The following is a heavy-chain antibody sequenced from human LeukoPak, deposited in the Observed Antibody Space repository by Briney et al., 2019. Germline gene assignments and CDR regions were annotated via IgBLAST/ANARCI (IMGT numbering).Heavy chain of an antibody. J-gene: IGHJ4*02. CDR3: ARGVWGDY. V-gene: IGHV3-7*01. CDR2: INQDGSER. Sequence: GGSLRLSCAASGFTFSSYWMSWVRQAPGKGLEWVANINQDGSERFYVGSVEGRFTISRDNAKNSLYLQMDSLRAEDTAVYYCARGVWGDYWGQGTLVTVSS. D-gene: IGHD3-16*01. CDR1: GFTFSSYW.